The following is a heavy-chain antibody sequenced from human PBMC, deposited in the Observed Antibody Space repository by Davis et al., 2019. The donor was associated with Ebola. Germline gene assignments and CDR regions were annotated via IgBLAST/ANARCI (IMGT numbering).Heavy chain of an antibody. V-gene: IGHV4-34*01. CDR2: INHIGST. CDR3: ARAPRPPGAGWFDP. D-gene: IGHD1-14*01. CDR1: AGSFSGYY. J-gene: IGHJ5*02. Sequence: SQTLSPTCAVYAGSFSGYYWSCIRHPPGKGLEWIGAINHIGSTNYNPSLKSRFTISVDTSKTQFTLKLSSVTAADTAVYDCARAPRPPGAGWFDPWGQGTLVTVSS.